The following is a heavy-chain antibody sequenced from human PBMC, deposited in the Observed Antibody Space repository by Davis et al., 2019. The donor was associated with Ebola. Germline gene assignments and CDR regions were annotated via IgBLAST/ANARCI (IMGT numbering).Heavy chain of an antibody. CDR1: GGSFSGYY. CDR3: ARRRYFDKGYWFDP. Sequence: MPSETLSLTCAVYGGSFSGYYWSWIRQPPGKGLEWIGEINHSGSTNYNPSLKSRVTISVDTSKNQFSLKLSSVTAVDTAVYYCARRRYFDKGYWFDPWGQGTLVTVSS. J-gene: IGHJ5*02. V-gene: IGHV4-34*01. D-gene: IGHD3-9*01. CDR2: INHSGST.